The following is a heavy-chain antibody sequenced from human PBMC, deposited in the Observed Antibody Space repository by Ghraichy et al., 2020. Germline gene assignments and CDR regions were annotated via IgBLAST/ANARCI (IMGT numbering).Heavy chain of an antibody. V-gene: IGHV3-11*01. J-gene: IGHJ6*02. CDR1: GFKFKEFY. CDR3: SREYFYGMDV. CDR2: ISSDKTV. Sequence: GGSLRLSCAASGFKFKEFYMNWMRRAPGKGLEWVSHISSDKTVHYADSVKGRFTISRDNAKNSLYLQMDNLRAEDTAVYYCSREYFYGMDVWGQGTTVTVSS.